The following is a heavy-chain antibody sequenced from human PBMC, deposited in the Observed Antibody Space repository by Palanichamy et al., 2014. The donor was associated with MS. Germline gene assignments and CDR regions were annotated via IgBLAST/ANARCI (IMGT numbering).Heavy chain of an antibody. Sequence: QVQPVQSGAEVKKPGASVKVSCKASGYTFTSYDINWVRQATGQGLEWMGWMNPNSGNTGYAQKFQGRVTMTRNTSISTAYMELSSLRSEDTAVYYCARVVGKDYVWGSYRTLDAFDIWGQGTMVTVSS. CDR3: ARVVGKDYVWGSYRTLDAFDI. D-gene: IGHD3-16*02. CDR1: GYTFTSYD. CDR2: MNPNSGNT. J-gene: IGHJ3*02. V-gene: IGHV1-8*01.